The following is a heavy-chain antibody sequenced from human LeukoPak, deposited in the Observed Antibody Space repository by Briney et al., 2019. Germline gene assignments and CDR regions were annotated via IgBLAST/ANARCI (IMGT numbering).Heavy chain of an antibody. CDR3: AREYSSGLSWFDP. CDR2: IYYNGNT. J-gene: IGHJ5*02. Sequence: SETLSLTCTLSGGSINNYYWSWIRQPPGKGLEWIGYIYYNGNTNYNPSLKSRVTISVYTSKNQFSLKLSSVTAADTAVYFCAREYSSGLSWFDPWGQGTLVTVSS. D-gene: IGHD6-19*01. V-gene: IGHV4-59*01. CDR1: GGSINNYY.